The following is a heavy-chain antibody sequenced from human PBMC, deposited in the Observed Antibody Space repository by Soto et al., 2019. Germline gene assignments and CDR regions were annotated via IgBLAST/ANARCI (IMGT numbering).Heavy chain of an antibody. J-gene: IGHJ4*02. V-gene: IGHV3-30*09. D-gene: IGHD5-12*01. CDR1: GFTFSRHS. Sequence: QVSLVESGGGVVQPGGSLRLSCAASGFTFSRHSMHWVRQAPGKGLEWVAVISSDGINKYYADSVTGRFAVSRDNSKNTLSLQMNSLRPEDTAVYYCAGEPTTILVRIDYWGQGTLVIVSS. CDR3: AGEPTTILVRIDY. CDR2: ISSDGINK.